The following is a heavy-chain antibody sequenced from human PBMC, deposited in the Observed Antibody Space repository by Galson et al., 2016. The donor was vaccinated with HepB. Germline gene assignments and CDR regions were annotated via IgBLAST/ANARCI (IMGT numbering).Heavy chain of an antibody. CDR1: GFIVSNNY. CDR3: TRGKDQFSSMWHYFDL. CDR2: FYSGGST. V-gene: IGHV3-53*04. J-gene: IGHJ4*02. Sequence: SLRLSCAASGFIVSNNYMSWVRQAPGKGPEWVSVFYSGGSTFYADSVKGRFTISRHDSKNTLYLQMNSLRTEDMAVYYCTRGKDQFSSMWHYFDLWGRGTLVTVSS. D-gene: IGHD6-19*01.